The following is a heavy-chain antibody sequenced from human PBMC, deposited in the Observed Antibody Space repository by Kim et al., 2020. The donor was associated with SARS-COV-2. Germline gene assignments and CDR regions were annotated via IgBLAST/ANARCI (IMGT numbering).Heavy chain of an antibody. Sequence: ASVKVSCRTSGYTFTDYGITWVRQAPGQRLEWLGWITTYNGHTVYEPYLQDRVTMTTDTSTSTAYMELRSLTSDDTAVYYCARVTLAATSGDDWGQGSQV. J-gene: IGHJ4*02. CDR1: GYTFTDYG. D-gene: IGHD3-10*01. V-gene: IGHV1-18*04. CDR3: ARVTLAATSGDD. CDR2: ITTYNGHT.